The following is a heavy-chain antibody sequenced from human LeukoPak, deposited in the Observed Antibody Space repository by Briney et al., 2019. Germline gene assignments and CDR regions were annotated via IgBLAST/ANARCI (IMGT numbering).Heavy chain of an antibody. CDR3: ARDGLGTVTKEDY. CDR2: IQTSGRT. Sequence: SQTLSLTCTVSGGSISSGSYYWSWIRQPAGKGLEWIGRIQTSGRTNYNPSLKSRVTISVDTSKNQFSLKLSSVTAADTAVYYCARDGLGTVTKEDYWGQGTLVTVSS. V-gene: IGHV4-61*02. D-gene: IGHD4-17*01. J-gene: IGHJ4*02. CDR1: GGSISSGSYY.